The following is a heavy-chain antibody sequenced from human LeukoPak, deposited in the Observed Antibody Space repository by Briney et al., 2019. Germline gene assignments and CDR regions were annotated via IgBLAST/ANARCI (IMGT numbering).Heavy chain of an antibody. CDR2: ISSSSSYI. CDR1: GFTFSSYS. J-gene: IGHJ6*03. Sequence: GGSLRLSCAASGFTFSSYSMNWVRQAPGKGLEWVSSISSSSSYIYYADSVKGRFTISRDNAKNSLYLQMNSLRAEDTAVYYCASAGGNSFHYYYMDVWGKGTTVTVSS. D-gene: IGHD4-23*01. CDR3: ASAGGNSFHYYYMDV. V-gene: IGHV3-21*01.